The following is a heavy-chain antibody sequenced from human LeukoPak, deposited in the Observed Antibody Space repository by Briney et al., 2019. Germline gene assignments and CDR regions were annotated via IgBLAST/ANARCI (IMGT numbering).Heavy chain of an antibody. Sequence: GGSLRLSCAASGFTFSSYSMNWVRQAPGKGLEWVSSISSSSSYIYYADSVKGRFTISRDNAKNSLYLQMNSLRAEDTAVYYCAKEASTYYDFWSGYYRGLDYFDYWGQGTLVTVSS. J-gene: IGHJ4*02. CDR3: AKEASTYYDFWSGYYRGLDYFDY. V-gene: IGHV3-21*04. CDR2: ISSSSSYI. D-gene: IGHD3-3*01. CDR1: GFTFSSYS.